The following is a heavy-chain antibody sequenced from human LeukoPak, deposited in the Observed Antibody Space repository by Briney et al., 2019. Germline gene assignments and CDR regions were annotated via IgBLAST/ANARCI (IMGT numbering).Heavy chain of an antibody. CDR3: ARGRPNGMDV. Sequence: PGGSLRLSCAASGFTFSSYAMHWVRQAPGKGLEWVAVIAADGKDKHHADSVRGRFTISRDHSKNTLYLQMNSLRAEDTAVYYCARGRPNGMDVWGQGTTVTVSS. CDR1: GFTFSSYA. J-gene: IGHJ6*02. CDR2: IAADGKDK. V-gene: IGHV3-30*14.